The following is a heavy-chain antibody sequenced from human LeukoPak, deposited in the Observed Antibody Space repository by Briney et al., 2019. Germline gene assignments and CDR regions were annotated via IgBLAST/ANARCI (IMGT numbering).Heavy chain of an antibody. CDR1: GFTFSSYA. J-gene: IGHJ5*02. CDR3: AKDPGFANWFDP. CDR2: ISGSGDST. D-gene: IGHD3-16*01. Sequence: GGSLRLSCAASGFTFSSYAMSWVRQAPGKGLEWVSAISGSGDSTYYGDSVKGRFTISRDNSKNTLYLQMNSLRAEDTAVYYCAKDPGFANWFDPWGQGTLVTVSS. V-gene: IGHV3-23*01.